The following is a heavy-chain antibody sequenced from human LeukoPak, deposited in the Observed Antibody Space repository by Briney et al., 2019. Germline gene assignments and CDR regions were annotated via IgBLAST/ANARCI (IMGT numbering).Heavy chain of an antibody. Sequence: GGSLRLSCAVSGFTVNSRYMSWVRQAPGKGLEWVAVIYSGGSTYYADSLKGRFTISRDYFNNTLYPQMNNLTVEDTAVYYCARESGLSSGFDQWGQGTLVTVSS. D-gene: IGHD3-22*01. CDR3: ARESGLSSGFDQ. V-gene: IGHV3-53*01. J-gene: IGHJ4*02. CDR2: IYSGGST. CDR1: GFTVNSRY.